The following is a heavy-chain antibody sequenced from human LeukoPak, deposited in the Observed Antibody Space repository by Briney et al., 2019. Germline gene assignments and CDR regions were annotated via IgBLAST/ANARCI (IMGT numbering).Heavy chain of an antibody. CDR2: INSDGSNT. CDR1: GFTFSSYW. Sequence: GGSLRLSCAASGFTFSSYWMHWVRQVPGKGLVWVSRINSDGSNTRYADSVKGRFTISRDNAKETVYLQMNSLRAEDTAVYYCTRVSAYQYGSGSYYYFDNWGQGTLVTVSS. J-gene: IGHJ4*02. CDR3: TRVSAYQYGSGSYYYFDN. V-gene: IGHV3-74*01. D-gene: IGHD3-10*01.